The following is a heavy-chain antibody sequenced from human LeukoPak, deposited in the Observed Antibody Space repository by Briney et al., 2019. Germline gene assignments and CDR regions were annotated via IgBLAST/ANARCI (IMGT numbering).Heavy chain of an antibody. CDR1: GFTFRSYG. Sequence: PGGSLRLSCAASGFTFRSYGMDWVRQAPGKGLEWVSFVRYDGNSNYYADSVKGRFTISRDNSRSTLYLQMNSLRAEDTAVYYCAKEEVISGNLGVYFDYWGQGTLVSVSS. V-gene: IGHV3-30*02. J-gene: IGHJ4*02. CDR2: VRYDGNSN. CDR3: AKEEVISGNLGVYFDY. D-gene: IGHD3-22*01.